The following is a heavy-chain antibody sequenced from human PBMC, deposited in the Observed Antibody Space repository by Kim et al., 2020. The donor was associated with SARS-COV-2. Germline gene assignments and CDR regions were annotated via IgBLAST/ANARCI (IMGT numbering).Heavy chain of an antibody. CDR3: ASSAAIAATSWFDP. D-gene: IGHD2-15*01. J-gene: IGHJ5*02. V-gene: IGHV1-69*01. Sequence: AQKFQGRVTITAEESTSTAYMELSSLRSEDTAVYYCASSAAIAATSWFDPWGQGTLVTVSS.